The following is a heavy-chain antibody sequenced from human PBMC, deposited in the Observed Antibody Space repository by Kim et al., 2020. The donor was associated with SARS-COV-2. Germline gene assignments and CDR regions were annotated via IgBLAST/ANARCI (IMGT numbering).Heavy chain of an antibody. D-gene: IGHD3-9*01. V-gene: IGHV1-18*01. J-gene: IGHJ6*02. CDR3: ARGKNYDILTGYYMGYYYYYGMDV. CDR1: GYTFTSYG. Sequence: ASVKVSCKASGYTFTSYGISWVRQAPGQGLEWMGWISAYNGNTNYAQKLQGRVTMTTDTSTSTAYMELRSLRSDDTAVYYCARGKNYDILTGYYMGYYYYYGMDVWGQGTTVTVSS. CDR2: ISAYNGNT.